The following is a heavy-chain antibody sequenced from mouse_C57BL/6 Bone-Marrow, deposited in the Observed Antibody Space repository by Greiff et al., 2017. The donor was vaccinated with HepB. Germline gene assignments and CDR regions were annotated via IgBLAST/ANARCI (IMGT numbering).Heavy chain of an antibody. V-gene: IGHV1-81*01. Sequence: VQLQQSGAELARPGASVKLSCKASGYTFTSYGISWVKQRTGQGLEWIGEIYPRSGNTYYNEKFKGKATLTADKSSSTAYMELRSLTSEDSAVDFCARARSNLFAYWGQGTLVTVSA. J-gene: IGHJ3*01. CDR1: GYTFTSYG. CDR2: IYPRSGNT. D-gene: IGHD2-5*01. CDR3: ARARSNLFAY.